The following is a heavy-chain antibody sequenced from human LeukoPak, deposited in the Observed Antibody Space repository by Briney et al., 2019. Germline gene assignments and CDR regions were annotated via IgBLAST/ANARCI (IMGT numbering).Heavy chain of an antibody. CDR3: ARDPRRDGYNYDAFDI. CDR1: GYTFTSYD. V-gene: IGHV1-8*01. J-gene: IGHJ3*02. D-gene: IGHD5-24*01. Sequence: GASVKVSCKASGYTFTSYDINWVRQATGQGLEWMGWMNPNSGNTGYAQEFQGRVTMTRNTSISTAYMELSSPRSEDTAVYYCARDPRRDGYNYDAFDIWGQGTMVTVSS. CDR2: MNPNSGNT.